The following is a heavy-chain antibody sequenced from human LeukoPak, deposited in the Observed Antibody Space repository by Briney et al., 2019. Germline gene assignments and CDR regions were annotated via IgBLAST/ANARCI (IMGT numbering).Heavy chain of an antibody. CDR1: GFTFDDYG. Sequence: GGSLRLSCAASGFTFDDYGMSWVRQAPGKGLEWVSAISGGGGSTYYADSVKGRFTISRDNSKNTLYLQMHSLRAEDTALYYCAKDRYSSSWYYFDYWGQGTLVTVSS. J-gene: IGHJ4*02. D-gene: IGHD6-13*01. V-gene: IGHV3-23*01. CDR2: ISGGGGST. CDR3: AKDRYSSSWYYFDY.